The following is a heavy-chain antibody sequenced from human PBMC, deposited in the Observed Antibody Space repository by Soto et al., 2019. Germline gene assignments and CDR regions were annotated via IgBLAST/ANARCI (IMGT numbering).Heavy chain of an antibody. D-gene: IGHD3-22*01. J-gene: IGHJ3*02. CDR1: GFTFDDYA. CDR3: AKEIESGRYCDSSGPPNPTYGAFDI. Sequence: PGGSLRLSCGASGFTFDDYAMHWVRHAPGKGLEWVSGISWNSGSIGYADSVKGRFTISRDNAKNSLYLQMQSLRAEDTALYYCAKEIESGRYCDSSGPPNPTYGAFDIWGKGTMVTASS. V-gene: IGHV3-9*01. CDR2: ISWNSGSI.